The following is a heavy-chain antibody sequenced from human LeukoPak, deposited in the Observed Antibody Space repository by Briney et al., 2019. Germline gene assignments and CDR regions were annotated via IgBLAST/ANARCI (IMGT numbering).Heavy chain of an antibody. V-gene: IGHV3-21*01. Sequence: GGSLRLSCAASGFTFSSYSMNWVRQAPGKGLELVSAISGSTTYIYYADSVRGRFTISRDNAKNSLYLQMSSLRAEDTAVYYCARDIPPSGDFDYWGQGTLVTVSS. CDR1: GFTFSSYS. CDR3: ARDIPPSGDFDY. D-gene: IGHD2-15*01. CDR2: ISGSTTYI. J-gene: IGHJ4*02.